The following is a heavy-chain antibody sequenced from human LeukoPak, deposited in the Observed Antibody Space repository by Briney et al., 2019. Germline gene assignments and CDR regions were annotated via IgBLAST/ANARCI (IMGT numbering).Heavy chain of an antibody. CDR1: GFSLSTSGVG. J-gene: IGHJ4*02. CDR2: IYWNDDK. D-gene: IGHD6-19*01. V-gene: IGHV2-5*01. Sequence: KESGPTLVKPTQALTLTCTFSGFSLSTSGVGVGWIRQPPGKALEWLALIYWNDDKRYSPSLKSRLTITKDTSKNQVVLTMTNMEPVDTATYCGAHIQWLAFDYWGQGTLVTVSS. CDR3: AHIQWLAFDY.